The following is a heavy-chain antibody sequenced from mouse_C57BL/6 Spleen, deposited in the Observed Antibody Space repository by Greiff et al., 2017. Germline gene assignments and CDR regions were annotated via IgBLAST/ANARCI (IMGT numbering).Heavy chain of an antibody. CDR2: IRLKSDNYAT. CDR1: GFTFSNYW. CDR3: TRGYEWDFDY. D-gene: IGHD2-2*01. J-gene: IGHJ2*01. V-gene: IGHV6-3*01. Sequence: DVMLVESGGGLVQPGGSMKLSCVASGFTFSNYWMNWVRQSPEKGLEWVAQIRLKSDNYATHYAESVKGRFTISRDDSKSSVYLQMNNLRAEDTGIYYCTRGYEWDFDYWGQGTTLTVSS.